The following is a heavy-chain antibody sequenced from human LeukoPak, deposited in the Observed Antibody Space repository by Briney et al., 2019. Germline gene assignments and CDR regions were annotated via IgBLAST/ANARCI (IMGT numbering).Heavy chain of an antibody. J-gene: IGHJ4*02. CDR3: ARDRGTDYGDYGPPFDY. V-gene: IGHV3-20*04. Sequence: GGSLRLSCAASGFTFDDYGMSWVRQAPGKGLEWVSGINWNGGSTGYADSVKGRFTISRDNAKNSLYLQMNSLRAEDTALYYCARDRGTDYGDYGPPFDYWGQGTLVTVSS. D-gene: IGHD4-17*01. CDR1: GFTFDDYG. CDR2: INWNGGST.